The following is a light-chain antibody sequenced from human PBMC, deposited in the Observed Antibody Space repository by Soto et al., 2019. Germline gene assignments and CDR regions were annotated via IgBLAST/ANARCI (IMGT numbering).Light chain of an antibody. CDR3: LQHKSFPPT. V-gene: IGKV1-5*03. CDR2: KAS. Sequence: DIQMTQSPSTMSASVGDRVTITCRASQSIDSWLAWYQQKPGKAPKFLMYKASNLESGVPSRFSGSGSGTEFTLTISSLQPEDFATYYCLQHKSFPPTFGQGTKVDIK. CDR1: QSIDSW. J-gene: IGKJ1*01.